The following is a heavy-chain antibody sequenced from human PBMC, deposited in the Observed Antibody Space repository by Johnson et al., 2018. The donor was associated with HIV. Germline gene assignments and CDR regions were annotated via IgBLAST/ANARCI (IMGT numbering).Heavy chain of an antibody. CDR3: EKDQNYGSYLRSFDV. Sequence: VQLVESGGGLVQPGGSLRLSCATSGFSFDDYAMHWVRHGPGKGLEWVAGIGSNGLKIGYVDSVKGRFTISIDDATNSLYLRMDSLRTEDTVLYYCEKDQNYGSYLRSFDVWGQGTMVIVSS. CDR1: GFSFDDYA. D-gene: IGHD3-16*01. CDR2: IGSNGLKI. V-gene: IGHV3-9*01. J-gene: IGHJ3*01.